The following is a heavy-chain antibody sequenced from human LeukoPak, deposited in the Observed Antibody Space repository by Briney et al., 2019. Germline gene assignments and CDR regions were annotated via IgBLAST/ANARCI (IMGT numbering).Heavy chain of an antibody. J-gene: IGHJ4*02. CDR3: ASQGAGPMGPTAFDY. CDR2: IYYSGSS. D-gene: IGHD5-18*01. CDR1: GGSISSSSYY. Sequence: PSETLSLTCTVSGGSISSSSYYWGWIRQPPGKGLERIGRIYYSGSSYYNPSLKSRVTISVDTSKNQFSLKLSSVTAADTAVYYCASQGAGPMGPTAFDYWGEGTLVTVYS. V-gene: IGHV4-39*01.